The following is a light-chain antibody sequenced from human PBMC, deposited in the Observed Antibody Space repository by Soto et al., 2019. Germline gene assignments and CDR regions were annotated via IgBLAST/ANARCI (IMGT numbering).Light chain of an antibody. Sequence: ETVMTQSPATLSVSPGEGATLSCSASQSISNTLAWYQQKPGQAPRLLICGASIRATGIPARFSGSGSGTEFTLTISSLQSEDFADYYCQQYNNWPLTFGGGTKVEIK. J-gene: IGKJ4*01. CDR3: QQYNNWPLT. CDR2: GAS. V-gene: IGKV3D-15*01. CDR1: QSISNT.